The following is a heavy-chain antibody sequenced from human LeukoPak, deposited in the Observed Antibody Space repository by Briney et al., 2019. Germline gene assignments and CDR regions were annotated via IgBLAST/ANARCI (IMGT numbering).Heavy chain of an antibody. CDR3: ARVEYQLRGDYYYMDV. Sequence: SETLSLTCTVSGGSISSGGYYWSWIRQPPGKGLEWIGYIYHSGSTYYNPSLKSRVTISVDTSKNQFSLKLSSVTAADTAVYYCARVEYQLRGDYYYMDVWGKGTTVTVSS. CDR1: GGSISSGGYY. D-gene: IGHD2-2*01. V-gene: IGHV4-61*08. CDR2: IYHSGST. J-gene: IGHJ6*03.